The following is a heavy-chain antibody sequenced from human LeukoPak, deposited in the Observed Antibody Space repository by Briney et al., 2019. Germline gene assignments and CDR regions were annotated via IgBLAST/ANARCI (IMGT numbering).Heavy chain of an antibody. CDR3: VRAGLAAAGGRGYFQH. J-gene: IGHJ1*01. Sequence: ASVKVSCKASGYTFTSYYMHWVRQAPGQGLEWMGIINPSGGSTSYAQKFQGRVTMTRDMSTSTVYMELSSLRSEDTAVYYCVRAGLAAAGGRGYFQHWGQGTLVTVSS. CDR1: GYTFTSYY. D-gene: IGHD6-13*01. CDR2: INPSGGST. V-gene: IGHV1-46*01.